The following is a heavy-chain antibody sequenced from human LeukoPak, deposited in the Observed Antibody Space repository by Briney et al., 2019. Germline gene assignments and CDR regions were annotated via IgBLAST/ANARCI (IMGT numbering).Heavy chain of an antibody. CDR2: IFSGVGT. V-gene: IGHV3-53*01. Sequence: GGSLRLSCAASGFTVSSNYMSWVRQAPGKGLEWVSIIFSGVGTYYADSVEGRFTISRDSSKNTLYLQMDNLRAEDTAVYYCAKDLGRYRNNYFDYWGQGTLVTVSS. CDR3: AKDLGRYRNNYFDY. D-gene: IGHD1-26*01. J-gene: IGHJ4*02. CDR1: GFTVSSNY.